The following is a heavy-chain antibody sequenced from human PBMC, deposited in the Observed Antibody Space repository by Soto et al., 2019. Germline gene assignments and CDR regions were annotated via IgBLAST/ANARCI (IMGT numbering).Heavy chain of an antibody. D-gene: IGHD3-3*01. Sequence: QVQLVESGGGVVQPGRSLRLSCAASGFTFSSYGMHWVHQAPGKGLEWVAVISYDGSNKYYADSVKGRFTISRDNSKNTLYLQMNSLRAEDTAVYYCAKDGRTYYDFWSGYYYFDYWGQGTLVTVSS. CDR3: AKDGRTYYDFWSGYYYFDY. V-gene: IGHV3-30*18. CDR1: GFTFSSYG. J-gene: IGHJ4*02. CDR2: ISYDGSNK.